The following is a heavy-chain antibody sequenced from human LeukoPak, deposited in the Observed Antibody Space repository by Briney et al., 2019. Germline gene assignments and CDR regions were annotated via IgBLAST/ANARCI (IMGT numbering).Heavy chain of an antibody. CDR1: GFTFSSYA. V-gene: IGHV3-30-3*01. CDR2: ISYDGSNK. Sequence: GGSLRLSCAASGFTFSSYAMHWVRQAPGKGLEWVAVISYDGSNKYYADSVKGRFTISRDNSKNTLYLQMSSLRAEDTAVYYCASEIWGQGTMVTVSS. CDR3: ASEI. J-gene: IGHJ3*02.